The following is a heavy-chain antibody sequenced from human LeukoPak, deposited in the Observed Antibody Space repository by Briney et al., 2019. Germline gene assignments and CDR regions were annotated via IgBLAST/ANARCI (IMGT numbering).Heavy chain of an antibody. J-gene: IGHJ4*02. V-gene: IGHV4-30-4*01. D-gene: IGHD4-23*01. CDR3: ARENNDYGGKKAFDY. CDR1: DRSSRSGDYF. CDR2: THYSENT. Sequence: SHTLALTYAFCDRSSRSGDYFWRWIRKPPGKGLESIEPTHYSENTYYNPSLKCRISLSVDTSKTQFSLKLSSVTAADTAVYYCARENNDYGGKKAFDYWGQGTLVTVSS.